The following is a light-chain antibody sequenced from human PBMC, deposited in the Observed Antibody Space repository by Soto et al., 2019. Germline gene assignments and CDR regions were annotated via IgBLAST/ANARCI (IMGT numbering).Light chain of an antibody. CDR2: GNS. V-gene: IGLV1-40*01. J-gene: IGLJ1*01. CDR1: SSNIGTGYD. CDR3: QSYDSSLSGGV. Sequence: QSVLTQPPSVSGAPGQRVTISCTGSSSNIGTGYDIHWYRQVPGTAPKLLIYGNSNRPSGVPDRFSGSKSGTSASLAITGLQAEDEADYYCQSYDSSLSGGVFGTGTKVTVL.